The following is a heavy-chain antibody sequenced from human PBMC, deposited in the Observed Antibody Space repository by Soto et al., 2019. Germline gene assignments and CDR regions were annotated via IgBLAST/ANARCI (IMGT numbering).Heavy chain of an antibody. J-gene: IGHJ6*02. Sequence: PGESLKISCKGSGYTFTNYWIGWVRQMPGKGLEWMGIIYPGDSDTKYNPSFQGQVTISADKSITTTYLQWSSLKASDAAIYYCAASIFYYGMDVWGQGTTVTVSS. CDR2: IYPGDSDT. CDR3: AASIFYYGMDV. V-gene: IGHV5-51*01. CDR1: GYTFTNYW.